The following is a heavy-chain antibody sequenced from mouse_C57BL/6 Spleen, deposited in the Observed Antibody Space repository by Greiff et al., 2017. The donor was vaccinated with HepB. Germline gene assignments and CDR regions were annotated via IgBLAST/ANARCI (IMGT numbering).Heavy chain of an antibody. D-gene: IGHD1-1*01. CDR3: ARRSVAGYFDY. CDR2: ISGGGGNT. CDR1: GFTFSSYT. J-gene: IGHJ2*01. Sequence: EVKLMESGGGLVKPGGSLKLSCAASGFTFSSYTMSWVRQTPEKRLEWVATISGGGGNTYYPDSVKGRFTISRDNAKNTLYLQMSSLRSEDTALYYCARRSVAGYFDYWGQGTTLTVSS. V-gene: IGHV5-9*01.